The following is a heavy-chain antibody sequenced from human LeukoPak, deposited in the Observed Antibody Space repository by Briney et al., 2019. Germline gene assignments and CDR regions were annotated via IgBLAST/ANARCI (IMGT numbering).Heavy chain of an antibody. J-gene: IGHJ4*02. CDR2: IYYSGST. V-gene: IGHV4-31*03. CDR1: GGSISSGGYY. CDR3: ARGRSWWHSNYLSTFDY. Sequence: PSQTLSLTCTVSGGSISSGGYYWSWIRQHPGKGLEWIGYIYYSGSTNYNPSLKSRVTISVDTSKNQFSLKLSSVTAADTAVYYCARGRSWWHSNYLSTFDYWGQGTLVTVSS. D-gene: IGHD4-11*01.